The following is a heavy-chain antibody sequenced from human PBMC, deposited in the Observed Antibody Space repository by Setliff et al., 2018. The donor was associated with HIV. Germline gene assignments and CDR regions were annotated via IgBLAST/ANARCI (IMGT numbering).Heavy chain of an antibody. J-gene: IGHJ3*02. D-gene: IGHD3-9*01. CDR2: MYYRGTT. V-gene: IGHV4-39*02. CDR3: ARRERYYDILTGRVFDGFDI. Sequence: SETLSLTCTVSGGSIVSSSYYWGWIRQPPGKGLEWIGTMYYRGTTYNNPSLKSRVTFSADTSKNHFSLKLSSVTAADTAVYYCARRERYYDILTGRVFDGFDIWGQGTMVTVS. CDR1: GGSIVSSSYY.